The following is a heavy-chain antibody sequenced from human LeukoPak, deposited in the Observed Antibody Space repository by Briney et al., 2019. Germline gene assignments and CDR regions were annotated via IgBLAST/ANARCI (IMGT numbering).Heavy chain of an antibody. J-gene: IGHJ6*03. CDR1: GGSISSYY. CDR3: ARIARWVSGSGSYQNYYYYYYMDV. Sequence: SETLSLTCTVSGGSISSYYWSWIRQPPGKGLEWIGYIYYSGSTNYNPSLKSRVTISVDTSKNQFSLKLSSVTAADTAVYYCARIARWVSGSGSYQNYYYYYYMDVWGKGTTVTVSS. D-gene: IGHD3-10*01. CDR2: IYYSGST. V-gene: IGHV4-59*01.